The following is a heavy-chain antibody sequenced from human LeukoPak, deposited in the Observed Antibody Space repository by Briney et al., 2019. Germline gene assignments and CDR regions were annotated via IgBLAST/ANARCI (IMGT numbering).Heavy chain of an antibody. CDR1: GGSFSGYY. Sequence: SETLSLTCAVYGGSFSGYYWSWIRQPPGKGLEWIGEINHSGSTNYNPSLKSRVTISVDTSKNQFSLKVSSVTAADTAVFYCAPRGRYCSGGTCYSSWFDPWGQGTLVTVSS. J-gene: IGHJ5*02. CDR2: INHSGST. CDR3: APRGRYCSGGTCYSSWFDP. V-gene: IGHV4-34*01. D-gene: IGHD2-15*01.